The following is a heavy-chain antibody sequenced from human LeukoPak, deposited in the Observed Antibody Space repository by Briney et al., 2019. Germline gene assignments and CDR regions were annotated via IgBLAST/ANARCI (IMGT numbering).Heavy chain of an antibody. Sequence: GSLRLSCAASGFTFSNAWMTWVRQAPGKGLEWVGYNYYSGNTNYNPPLKSRVTISVDTSKNQFSLKLSSVTAADTAVYYCARHRPLGYGGNSGTYDYWGQGTLVTVSS. CDR2: NYYSGNT. V-gene: IGHV4-59*08. CDR3: ARHRPLGYGGNSGTYDY. J-gene: IGHJ4*02. CDR1: GFTFSNAW. D-gene: IGHD4-23*01.